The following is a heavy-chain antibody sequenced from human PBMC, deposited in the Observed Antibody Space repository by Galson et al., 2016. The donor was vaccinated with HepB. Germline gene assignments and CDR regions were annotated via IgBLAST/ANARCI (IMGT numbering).Heavy chain of an antibody. CDR3: ARGAAGPQGEAFDI. V-gene: IGHV4-4*07. J-gene: IGHJ3*02. Sequence: EPLSLTCSVSGASISDSFWSWIRQPAGKGLEWIGRFHTSGSSYRPSLRGRVTMSADTSKNQFSLRLASVTAADTAVYYCARGAAGPQGEAFDIWGQGTMVTVSS. CDR2: FHTSGS. CDR1: GASISDSF. D-gene: IGHD3-16*01.